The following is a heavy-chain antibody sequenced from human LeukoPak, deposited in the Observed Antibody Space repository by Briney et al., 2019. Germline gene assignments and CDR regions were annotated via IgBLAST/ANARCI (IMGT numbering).Heavy chain of an antibody. J-gene: IGHJ4*02. V-gene: IGHV3-7*01. CDR3: ARDGYYGSGSLFNTFDY. CDR1: GFIFSASS. D-gene: IGHD3-10*01. Sequence: GGSLRLSCAASGFIFSASSMSWVRQAPGKGLEWVANIKRDGSDKVYVDSVKGRFTISRDNSKNTLYLQMNSLRAEDTAVYYCARDGYYGSGSLFNTFDYWGQGTLVTVSS. CDR2: IKRDGSDK.